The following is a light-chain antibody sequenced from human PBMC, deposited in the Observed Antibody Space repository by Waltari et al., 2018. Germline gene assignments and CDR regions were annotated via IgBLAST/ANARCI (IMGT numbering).Light chain of an antibody. V-gene: IGLV2-14*01. CDR3: SSFTRSNSYV. CDR2: EVS. J-gene: IGLJ1*01. CDR1: SSDVGYYNY. Sequence: QSALTQPASVSGSPGQSITISCTGTSSDVGYYNYVAWYQQHPGKAPKLMIFEVSNRPSGVYTRVSGAKSGSTASLTISGLQSEDEAEYYCSSFTRSNSYVFGTGTEVIVL.